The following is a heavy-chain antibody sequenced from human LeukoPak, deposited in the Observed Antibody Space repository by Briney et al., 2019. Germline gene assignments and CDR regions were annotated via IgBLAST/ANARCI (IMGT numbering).Heavy chain of an antibody. CDR2: IIPIFGTA. Sequence: ASVKVSCKASGGTFSSYAISWVRQAPGQGLEWMGRIIPIFGTANYAQKFQGRVTITTDESTSTAYMELSSPRSEDTAVYYCASQPLRRNGSGPPQEFDYWGQGTLVTVSS. CDR3: ASQPLRRNGSGPPQEFDY. CDR1: GGTFSSYA. V-gene: IGHV1-69*05. D-gene: IGHD2-15*01. J-gene: IGHJ4*02.